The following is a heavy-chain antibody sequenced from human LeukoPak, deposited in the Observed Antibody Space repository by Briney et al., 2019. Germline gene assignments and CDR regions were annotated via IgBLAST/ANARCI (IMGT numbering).Heavy chain of an antibody. CDR1: GFSFSGHW. Sequence: GGSLRLSCTASGFSFSGHWMHWARQLPGKGLVWVSRISPTGSTTSYADSVKGRFTVSRDNAKNTLYLQVNSLRAEDTAVYYCARDTTGNDYWGQGALVTVSS. CDR3: ARDTTGNDY. J-gene: IGHJ4*02. V-gene: IGHV3-74*01. CDR2: ISPTGSTT. D-gene: IGHD1-1*01.